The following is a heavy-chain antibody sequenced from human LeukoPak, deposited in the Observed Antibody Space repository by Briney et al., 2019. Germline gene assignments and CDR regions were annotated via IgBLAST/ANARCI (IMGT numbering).Heavy chain of an antibody. CDR3: ARDRHIAAAVYYYYMDV. D-gene: IGHD6-13*01. Sequence: ASVKVSCKASGYTFTGYYMHWVRQAPGQGLEWMGRINPNSGGTNYAQKFQGRVTMTTDTSTSTAYMEVRSLRSDDTAVYYCARDRHIAAAVYYYYMDVWGKGTPVTVSS. J-gene: IGHJ6*03. CDR2: INPNSGGT. CDR1: GYTFTGYY. V-gene: IGHV1-2*06.